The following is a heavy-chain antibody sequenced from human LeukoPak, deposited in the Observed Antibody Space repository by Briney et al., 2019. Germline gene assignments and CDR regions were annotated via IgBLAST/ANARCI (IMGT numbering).Heavy chain of an antibody. CDR1: GYTFTSYD. V-gene: IGHV1-8*01. CDR2: MNPNSGNT. CDR3: ARVFRSFWSGYYPPLGY. Sequence: ASVKVSCKASGYTFTSYDINWVRQATGQGLEWMGWMNPNSGNTGYAQKFQGRVTMTRNTSISTACMELSSLRSEDTAVYHCARVFRSFWSGYYPPLGYWGQGTLVTVSS. D-gene: IGHD3-3*01. J-gene: IGHJ4*02.